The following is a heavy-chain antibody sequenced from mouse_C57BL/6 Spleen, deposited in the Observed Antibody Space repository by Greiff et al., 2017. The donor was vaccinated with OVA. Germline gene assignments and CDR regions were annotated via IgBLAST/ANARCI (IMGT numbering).Heavy chain of an antibody. CDR3: ARSDYYGSSYYAMDY. CDR2: IYPGDGDT. CDR1: GYAFSSSW. J-gene: IGHJ4*01. V-gene: IGHV1-82*01. D-gene: IGHD1-1*01. Sequence: QVQLKQSGPELVKPGASVKISCKASGYAFSSSWMNWVKQRPGQGLEWIGRIYPGDGDTNYNGKFKGKATLTADKSSSTAYMQLSSLTSEDSAVYFCARSDYYGSSYYAMDYWGQGTSVTVSS.